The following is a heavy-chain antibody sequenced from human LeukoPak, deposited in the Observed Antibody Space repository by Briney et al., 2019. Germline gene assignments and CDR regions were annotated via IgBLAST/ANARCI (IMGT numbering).Heavy chain of an antibody. V-gene: IGHV3-30*02. J-gene: IGHJ4*02. CDR2: IRNDGSNN. CDR3: ASGSH. D-gene: IGHD6-25*01. Sequence: SGXXFXNXXXXXXRXXXGKGLEWVAYIRNDGSNNYYEDSVKGRFTISRDNSKNTLYLQMNSLRAEVTAVYYCASGSHWGQGTLVTVSS. CDR1: GXXFXNXX.